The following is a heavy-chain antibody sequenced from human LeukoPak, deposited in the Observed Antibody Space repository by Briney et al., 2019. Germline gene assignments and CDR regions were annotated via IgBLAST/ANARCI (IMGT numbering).Heavy chain of an antibody. CDR2: INAGNGNT. CDR1: GYTFTSYA. Sequence: ASVKVSCKASGYTFTSYAMHWVRQAPGQRLEWMGWINAGNGNTKYSQEFQGRVTITRDTSASTAYMELSSLRSEDTAVYYCARERGELRYFDWLWGSPFADWGQGTLVTVSS. D-gene: IGHD3-9*01. CDR3: ARERGELRYFDWLWGSPFAD. J-gene: IGHJ4*02. V-gene: IGHV1-3*03.